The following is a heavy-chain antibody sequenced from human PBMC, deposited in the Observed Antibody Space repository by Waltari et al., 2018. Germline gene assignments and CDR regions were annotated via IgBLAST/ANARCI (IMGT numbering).Heavy chain of an antibody. Sequence: EVQLLESGGGLVQPGGSLRLSCAASGFTFSSYAMSWVRQAPGKGLEWVSAISGSGGSTYYADSVKGRFTISRDNSKNTLYLQMNSLRAEDTAVYYCAREGYGDNLRPRDAFDIWGQGTMVTVSS. CDR3: AREGYGDNLRPRDAFDI. D-gene: IGHD4-17*01. CDR2: ISGSGGST. J-gene: IGHJ3*02. CDR1: GFTFSSYA. V-gene: IGHV3-23*01.